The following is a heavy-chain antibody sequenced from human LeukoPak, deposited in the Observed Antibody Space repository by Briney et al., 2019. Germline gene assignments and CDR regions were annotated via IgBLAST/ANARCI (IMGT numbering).Heavy chain of an antibody. J-gene: IGHJ4*02. Sequence: ASVKVSCKASGYTFTSYGISWVRQAPGQGLEWMGWISAYNGNTNYAQKLQGRVTMTTDTSTSTAYMELRSLRSDDTAVFYCARGAWAVVVAASFDYWGQGTLVTVSS. CDR2: ISAYNGNT. CDR1: GYTFTSYG. V-gene: IGHV1-18*01. D-gene: IGHD2-15*01. CDR3: ARGAWAVVVAASFDY.